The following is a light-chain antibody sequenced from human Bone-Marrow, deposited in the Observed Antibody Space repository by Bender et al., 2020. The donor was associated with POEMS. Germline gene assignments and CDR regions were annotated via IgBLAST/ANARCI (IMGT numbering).Light chain of an antibody. J-gene: IGLJ1*01. V-gene: IGLV2-14*03. CDR3: ISFTSRTALNSYV. Sequence: QSALTQPASVSGSPGQSITISCTETGSDVGGYKYVSWYQQYPGKAPKLMIYDVSSRPSGVSNRFSGSKSGNTASLTISGLQAEDEADYFCISFTSRTALNSYVFGTGTKVTVL. CDR1: GSDVGGYKY. CDR2: DVS.